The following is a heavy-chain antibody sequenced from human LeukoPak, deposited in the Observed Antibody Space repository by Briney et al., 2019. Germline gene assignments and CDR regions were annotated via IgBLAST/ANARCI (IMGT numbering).Heavy chain of an antibody. CDR3: VKTYKYTANWFDH. Sequence: GGSLRLSCAASGFTFNNYAMAWVRQGPGKGLEWVSGISYGGGNTYYADSVKGRFTVSRDNSNNTFFLQMDSLGDGDTAICYCVKTYKYTANWFDHWGQGTLVAVSS. CDR2: ISYGGGNT. J-gene: IGHJ5*02. D-gene: IGHD2-21*02. V-gene: IGHV3-23*01. CDR1: GFTFNNYA.